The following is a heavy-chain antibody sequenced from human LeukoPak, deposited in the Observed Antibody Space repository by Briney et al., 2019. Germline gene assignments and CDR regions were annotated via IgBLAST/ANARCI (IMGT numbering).Heavy chain of an antibody. CDR3: AREDGSSDYYYYYGMDV. V-gene: IGHV4-4*07. D-gene: IGHD5-24*01. CDR1: GGSFSGYY. CDR2: IYTSGST. Sequence: SETLSLTCAVYGGSFSGYYWSWIRQPPGKGLEWIGRIYTSGSTNYNPSLKSRVTMSVDTSKNQFSLKLSSVTAADTAVYYCAREDGSSDYYYYYGMDVWGQETTVTVSS. J-gene: IGHJ6*02.